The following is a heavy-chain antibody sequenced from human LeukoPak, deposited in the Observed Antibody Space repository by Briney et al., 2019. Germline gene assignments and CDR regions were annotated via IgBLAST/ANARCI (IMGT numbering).Heavy chain of an antibody. D-gene: IGHD7-27*01. CDR2: IRSKANSYAT. V-gene: IGHV3-73*01. CDR1: GFTFSGSA. Sequence: GGSLRRSCAASGFTFSGSAMHWVRQAPGKGLEWVGRIRSKANSYATAYAASVTGRFTISRDDSKNTAYLQMNSLKIEDTAVYYCSRGVILGTFDIWGQGTMVTVSS. CDR3: SRGVILGTFDI. J-gene: IGHJ3*02.